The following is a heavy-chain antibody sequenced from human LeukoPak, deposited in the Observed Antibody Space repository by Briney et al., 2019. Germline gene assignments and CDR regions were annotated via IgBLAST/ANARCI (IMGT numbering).Heavy chain of an antibody. V-gene: IGHV3-43D*04. J-gene: IGHJ4*02. CDR1: GFTFDDYA. CDR2: ICWDGGST. CDR3: AKDITIFGVVPCFDY. D-gene: IGHD3-3*01. Sequence: AGGSLRLSCAASGFTFDDYALHWVRQAPGKGLEWVSLICWDGGSTYYADSVKGRFTIPRDNSKNSLYLQMDSLRAEDTALYYCAKDITIFGVVPCFDYWGQGTLVTVSS.